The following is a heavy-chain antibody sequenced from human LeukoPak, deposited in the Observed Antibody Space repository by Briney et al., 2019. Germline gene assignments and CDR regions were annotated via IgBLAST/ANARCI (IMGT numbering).Heavy chain of an antibody. CDR3: ARERSSWYERVGAFDI. Sequence: SVKVSCKASGGTFSSYAISWVRQAPGQGLEWMGGIIPIFGTANYAQKFQGRVTITADESTSTAYMELSSLRPEDTAVYYCARERSSWYERVGAFDIWGQGTMVTVSS. CDR2: IIPIFGTA. CDR1: GGTFSSYA. V-gene: IGHV1-69*01. J-gene: IGHJ3*02. D-gene: IGHD6-13*01.